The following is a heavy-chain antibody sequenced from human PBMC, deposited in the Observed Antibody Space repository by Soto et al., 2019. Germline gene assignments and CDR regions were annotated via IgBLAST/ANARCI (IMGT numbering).Heavy chain of an antibody. D-gene: IGHD2-8*01. CDR3: ARPSIVLMVYGGAFDI. CDR2: ISYDGSNK. Sequence: PGGSLRLSCAASGFTFSSYAMHWVRQAPGKGLEGVAVISYDGSNKYYADSVKGRFTISRDNSKNTLYLQMNSLRAEDTAVYYCARPSIVLMVYGGAFDIWGQGTMVTVSS. J-gene: IGHJ3*02. V-gene: IGHV3-30-3*01. CDR1: GFTFSSYA.